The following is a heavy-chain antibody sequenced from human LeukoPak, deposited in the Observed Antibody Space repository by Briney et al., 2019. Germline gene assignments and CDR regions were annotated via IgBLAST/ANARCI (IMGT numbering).Heavy chain of an antibody. CDR1: GFPFSIYW. V-gene: IGHV3-23*01. Sequence: PGGSLRLSCAASGFPFSIYWMTWVRQAPGKGLEWVSAISGSGGSTYYADSVKGRFTISRDNSKNTLYLQMNSLRAEDTAVYYCAKGGPYSSGWYLGYWGQGTLVTVPS. D-gene: IGHD6-19*01. CDR3: AKGGPYSSGWYLGY. CDR2: ISGSGGST. J-gene: IGHJ4*02.